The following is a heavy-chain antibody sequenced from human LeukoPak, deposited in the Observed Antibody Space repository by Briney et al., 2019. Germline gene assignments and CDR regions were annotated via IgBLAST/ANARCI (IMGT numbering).Heavy chain of an antibody. CDR1: GFTFNVLW. CDR2: ISSSSSYI. J-gene: IGHJ6*04. Sequence: SGGSLRLSCAASGFTFNVLWLTWVRQAPGKGLEWVSSISSSSSYIYYADSVKGRFTISRDNAKNSLYLQMNSLRAEDTAVYCAELGITMIGGVWGKGTTVTISS. D-gene: IGHD3-10*02. V-gene: IGHV3-21*01. CDR3: AELGITMIGGV.